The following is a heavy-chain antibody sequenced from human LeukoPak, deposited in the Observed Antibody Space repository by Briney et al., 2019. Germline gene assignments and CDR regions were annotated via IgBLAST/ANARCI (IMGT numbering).Heavy chain of an antibody. CDR2: IIPIFGIA. CDR3: ARDGPSYYDSSGYEYYFDY. Sequence: ASVKVSCKASGGTFSSYAISWVRQAPGQGLEWMGRIIPIFGIANYAQKFQGRVTITADKSTGTAYMELGSLRSEDTAVYYCARDGPSYYDSSGYEYYFDYWGQGTLVTVSS. D-gene: IGHD3-22*01. J-gene: IGHJ4*02. V-gene: IGHV1-69*04. CDR1: GGTFSSYA.